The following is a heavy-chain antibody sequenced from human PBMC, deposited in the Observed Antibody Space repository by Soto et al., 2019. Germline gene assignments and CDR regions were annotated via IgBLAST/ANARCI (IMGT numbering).Heavy chain of an antibody. CDR2: IIPIFGTA. J-gene: IGHJ4*02. Sequence: ASVKVSCKASGGTFSSYAISWVRQAPGQGLEWMGGIIPIFGTANYAQKFQGRVTITADESTSTAYMELSSLRSEDTAVYYCARGFDSSGYYYDRFDYWGQGTLVTVSS. V-gene: IGHV1-69*13. D-gene: IGHD3-22*01. CDR1: GGTFSSYA. CDR3: ARGFDSSGYYYDRFDY.